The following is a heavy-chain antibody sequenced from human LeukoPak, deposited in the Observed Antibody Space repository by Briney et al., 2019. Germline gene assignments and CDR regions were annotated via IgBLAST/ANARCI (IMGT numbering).Heavy chain of an antibody. CDR2: IIPIFGTA. Sequence: ASVKVSCKASGGTFSSYAISWVRQAPGQGLEWMGGIIPIFGTANYAQKFQGRVTITADESTSTAHMELSSLRSEDTAVYYCARVGSSWYQSPGSFDYWGQGTLVTVSS. V-gene: IGHV1-69*13. CDR1: GGTFSSYA. D-gene: IGHD6-13*01. J-gene: IGHJ4*02. CDR3: ARVGSSWYQSPGSFDY.